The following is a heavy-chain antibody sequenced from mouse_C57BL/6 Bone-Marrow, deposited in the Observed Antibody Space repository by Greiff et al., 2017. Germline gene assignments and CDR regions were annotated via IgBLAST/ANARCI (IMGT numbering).Heavy chain of an antibody. CDR3: ARWVLRDYAMDY. J-gene: IGHJ4*01. CDR1: GYTFTSYW. Sequence: QVQLQQPGAELVKPGASVKMSCKASGYTFTSYWINWVKQRPGQGLEWIGDIYPGSGSTNYNEKFKSKATLTVDTSSSTAYMQLSSLTSEDSAVYYCARWVLRDYAMDYWGQGTSLTVSS. V-gene: IGHV1-55*01. D-gene: IGHD2-3*01. CDR2: IYPGSGST.